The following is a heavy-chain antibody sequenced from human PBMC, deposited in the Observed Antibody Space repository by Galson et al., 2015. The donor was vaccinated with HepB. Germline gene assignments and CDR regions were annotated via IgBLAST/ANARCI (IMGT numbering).Heavy chain of an antibody. D-gene: IGHD1-1*01. CDR2: IGTAGDT. CDR3: ARARRFISTGDYYYGMDV. CDR1: GFTFSSYD. J-gene: IGHJ6*02. Sequence: SLRLSCAASGFTFSSYDMHWVRQATGKGLEWVSAIGTAGDTYYPGSVKGRFTISRENAKNSLYLQMNSLRAGDTAVYYCARARRFISTGDYYYGMDVWGQGTTVTVSS. V-gene: IGHV3-13*04.